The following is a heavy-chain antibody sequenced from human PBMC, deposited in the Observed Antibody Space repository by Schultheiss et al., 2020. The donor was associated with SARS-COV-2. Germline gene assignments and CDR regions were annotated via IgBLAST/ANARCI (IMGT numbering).Heavy chain of an antibody. J-gene: IGHJ4*02. D-gene: IGHD1-26*01. V-gene: IGHV4-34*01. CDR3: ARAGSYTLVLGY. CDR2: INHSGST. Sequence: SETLSLTCAVYGGSFSGYYWSWIRQPPGKGLEWIGEINHSGSTNYNPSLKSRVTISVDTSKNQFSLKLNSVTAADTAVYYCARAGSYTLVLGYWGQGTLVTVSS. CDR1: GGSFSGYY.